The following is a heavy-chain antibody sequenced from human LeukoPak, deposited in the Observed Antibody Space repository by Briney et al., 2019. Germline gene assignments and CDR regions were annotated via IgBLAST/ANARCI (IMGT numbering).Heavy chain of an antibody. J-gene: IGHJ6*02. V-gene: IGHV3-30-3*01. CDR1: GFTFSSYA. D-gene: IGHD6-6*01. Sequence: GRSLKLSCAASGFTFSSYAMHWVRQAPGKGLEWVAVISYDGSNKYYADSVKGRFTISRDNSKNTLYLQMNSLRAEDTAVYYCARGVRQLWGGYYYGMDVWGQGTTVTVSS. CDR2: ISYDGSNK. CDR3: ARGVRQLWGGYYYGMDV.